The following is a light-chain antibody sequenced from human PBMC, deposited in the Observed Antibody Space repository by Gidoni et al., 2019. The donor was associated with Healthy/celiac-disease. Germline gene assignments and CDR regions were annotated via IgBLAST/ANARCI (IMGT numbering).Light chain of an antibody. J-gene: IGKJ1*01. CDR2: GAS. Sequence: DIVLTQSPGTLSLSPGERATLSCRASQSVSSSYLDWYQQKPGQAPRLLIYGASSRATGIPDRFSGSGSGTDFTLTISRLEPEDFAVYYCQQYGSTRRTFGQGTKVEIK. CDR3: QQYGSTRRT. V-gene: IGKV3-20*01. CDR1: QSVSSSY.